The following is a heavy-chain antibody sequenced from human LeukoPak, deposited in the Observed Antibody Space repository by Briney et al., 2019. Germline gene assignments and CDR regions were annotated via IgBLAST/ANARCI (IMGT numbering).Heavy chain of an antibody. CDR2: MNPNSGNT. CDR3: ARGLKTYYYGSGGCDY. J-gene: IGHJ4*02. CDR1: GYTFTSYD. D-gene: IGHD3-10*01. Sequence: ASVKVSCKASGYTFTSYDINWVRQATGQGLEWMGWMNPNSGNTGYAQKFQGRVTMTRNTSISTAYMELSSLRSEDTAVYYCARGLKTYYYGSGGCDYWGQGTLVTVSS. V-gene: IGHV1-8*01.